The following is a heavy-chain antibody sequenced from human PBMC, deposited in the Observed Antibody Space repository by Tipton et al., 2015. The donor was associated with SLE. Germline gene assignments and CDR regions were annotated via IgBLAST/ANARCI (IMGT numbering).Heavy chain of an antibody. Sequence: SLRLSCAASGFTVSSNYMSWVRQAPGKGLEWVSVIYSGGSTYYADSVKGRFTISRHNSKNTLYLQMNSLRAEDTAVYYCARETWDYKNWYFDLWGRGTLVTVSS. J-gene: IGHJ2*01. D-gene: IGHD4/OR15-4a*01. CDR1: GFTVSSNY. CDR2: IYSGGST. CDR3: ARETWDYKNWYFDL. V-gene: IGHV3-53*04.